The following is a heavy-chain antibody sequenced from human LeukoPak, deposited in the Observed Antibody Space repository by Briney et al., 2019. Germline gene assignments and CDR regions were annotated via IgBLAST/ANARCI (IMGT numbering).Heavy chain of an antibody. Sequence: GGSLRLSCAASGFTFSTYGMHWVRQAPGKGLEWVAFIVHDGTKIYYADSVQGRFTISRENSKNTLYLEMNSLSGEDTALYYCAKDHVTWGNRYFDHWGQGTLGTVSS. CDR1: GFTFSTYG. J-gene: IGHJ4*02. V-gene: IGHV3-30*02. D-gene: IGHD3-16*01. CDR3: AKDHVTWGNRYFDH. CDR2: IVHDGTKI.